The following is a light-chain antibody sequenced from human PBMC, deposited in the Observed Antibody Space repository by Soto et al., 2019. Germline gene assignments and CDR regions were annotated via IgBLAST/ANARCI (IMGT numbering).Light chain of an antibody. CDR2: DNN. CDR1: NSNIGNNY. CDR3: GTWDSSLSAGV. Sequence: QSVLTQPPSVSATPGQTVTISCSGSNSNIGNNYVSWDQQLPGTAPKLLIYDNNKRPSEIPDRFSGSKSGPSATLGITGLQTGDEADYYCGTWDSSLSAGVFGTGTKLTVL. V-gene: IGLV1-51*01. J-gene: IGLJ1*01.